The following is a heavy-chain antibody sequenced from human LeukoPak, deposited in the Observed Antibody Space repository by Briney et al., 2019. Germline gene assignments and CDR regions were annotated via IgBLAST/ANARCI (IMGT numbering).Heavy chain of an antibody. CDR2: ITPMFGTA. Sequence: SVKVSCKASGGTFSSYAISWVRQAPGQGLEWMGGITPMFGTANYAQKFQGRVTITADESTSTAYMELSSLRSEDTAVYYCARCPTYYDILTGYYNYYYYGMDVWGQGTTVTVSS. V-gene: IGHV1-69*13. CDR1: GGTFSSYA. J-gene: IGHJ6*02. CDR3: ARCPTYYDILTGYYNYYYYGMDV. D-gene: IGHD3-9*01.